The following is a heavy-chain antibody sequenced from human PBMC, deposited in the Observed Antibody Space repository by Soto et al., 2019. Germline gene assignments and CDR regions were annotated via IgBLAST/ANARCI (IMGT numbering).Heavy chain of an antibody. D-gene: IGHD2-21*02. CDR3: ARGAYCGGDCYHHFDF. J-gene: IGHJ4*02. Sequence: VQLVESGGALVQPGGSLRLSCAASGFTFSTYWMSWVRQAPGKGLEWVANIKQDGSKKHYVDSVKGRFSLSRDNAKNSLYIRMNSLSAEDTAVYYCARGAYCGGDCYHHFDFWGQGTLVTVSS. V-gene: IGHV3-7*04. CDR1: GFTFSTYW. CDR2: IKQDGSKK.